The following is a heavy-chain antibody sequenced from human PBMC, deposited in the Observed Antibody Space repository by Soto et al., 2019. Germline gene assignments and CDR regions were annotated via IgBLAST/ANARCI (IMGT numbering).Heavy chain of an antibody. Sequence: ASVKVSCKASGYTFTSYAMHWVRQAPGQRLEWMGWINAGNGNTKYSQKFQGRVTITRDTSASTAYMELSSLRSEDTAVYYCARVFDADYSYGMDVWGQGTPVTVS. CDR1: GYTFTSYA. CDR2: INAGNGNT. V-gene: IGHV1-3*01. J-gene: IGHJ6*02. D-gene: IGHD3-3*01. CDR3: ARVFDADYSYGMDV.